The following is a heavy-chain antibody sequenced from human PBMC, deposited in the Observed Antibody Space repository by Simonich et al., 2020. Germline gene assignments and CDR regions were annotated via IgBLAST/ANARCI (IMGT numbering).Heavy chain of an antibody. D-gene: IGHD6-13*01. CDR2: IYYSGST. CDR3: ARHAGFAFDI. J-gene: IGHJ3*02. Sequence: QLQLQESGPGLVKPSETLSLTYTVSGGSISSSSYYWGWIRQPPGQGLEWIGSIYYSGSTYYNPSLKSRVTISGDTSNNQFSLKLSSVTAADTAVYYCARHAGFAFDIWGQGTMVTVSS. CDR1: GGSISSSSYY. V-gene: IGHV4-39*01.